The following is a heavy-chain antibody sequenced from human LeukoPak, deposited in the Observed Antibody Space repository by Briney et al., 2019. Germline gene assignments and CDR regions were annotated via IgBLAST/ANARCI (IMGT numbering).Heavy chain of an antibody. V-gene: IGHV1-8*03. Sequence: ASVKVSCKASGYTFTSYDINRVRQATGQGLEWMGWMNPNSGNTGYAQKFQGRVTITRNTSISTAYMELSSLRSEDTAVYYCARGTSIAAGDYWGQGTLVTVSS. CDR1: GYTFTSYD. D-gene: IGHD6-6*01. CDR2: MNPNSGNT. J-gene: IGHJ4*02. CDR3: ARGTSIAAGDY.